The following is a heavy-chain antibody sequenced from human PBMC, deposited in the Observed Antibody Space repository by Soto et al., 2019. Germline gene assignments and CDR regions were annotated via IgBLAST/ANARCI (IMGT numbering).Heavy chain of an antibody. V-gene: IGHV1-69*13. J-gene: IGHJ6*02. CDR1: GGTFSSYA. CDR2: IIPIFGTA. D-gene: IGHD2-2*01. CDR3: ARSYCSSTSCLPPHRDYYYYGIDV. Sequence: GASVKVSCKASGGTFSSYAISWVRQAPGQGLEWMGGIIPIFGTANYAQKFQGRVTITADESTSTAYMELSSLRSEDTAVYYCARSYCSSTSCLPPHRDYYYYGIDVWGQGTTVTVSS.